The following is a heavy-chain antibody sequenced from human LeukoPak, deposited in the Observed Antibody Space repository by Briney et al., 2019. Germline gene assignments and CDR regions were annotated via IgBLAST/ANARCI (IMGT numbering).Heavy chain of an antibody. CDR3: ARDTLRFLGQSGFDP. D-gene: IGHD3-3*01. V-gene: IGHV4-4*07. CDR2: IYTSGST. J-gene: IGHJ5*02. CDR1: GGSTSSYY. Sequence: PSETLSLTCTVSGGSTSSYYWSWIRQPAGKGLEWIGRIYTSGSTNYNPSLKSRVTMSVDTSKNQFSLKLSSVTAADTAVYYCARDTLRFLGQSGFDPWGQGTLVTVSS.